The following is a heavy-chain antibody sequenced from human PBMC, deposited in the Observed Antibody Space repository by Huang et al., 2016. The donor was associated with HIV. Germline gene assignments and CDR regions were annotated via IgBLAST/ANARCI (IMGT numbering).Heavy chain of an antibody. CDR1: GFSFSNYA. CDR3: TREYTVAGAFDI. D-gene: IGHD5-12*01. J-gene: IGHJ3*02. CDR2: ISNDGTTT. Sequence: QGQLVESGGGVVRPGRSLRLSCAASGFSFSNYALHWVRQARGKRLEWGTFISNDGTTTYYANSVKGRFTISRDNFKNTLYLQMNRLRGDDTAVYYCTREYTVAGAFDIWGQGTMVTVSS. V-gene: IGHV3-30-3*01.